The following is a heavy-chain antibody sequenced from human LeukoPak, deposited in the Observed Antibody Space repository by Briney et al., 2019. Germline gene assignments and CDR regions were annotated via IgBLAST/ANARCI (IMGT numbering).Heavy chain of an antibody. J-gene: IGHJ4*02. D-gene: IGHD3-16*01. Sequence: GGSLRLSCAASGFTFSSYSMNWVRQAPGKGLEWVSAISGSGGSTYYADSVKGRFTISRDNSKNTLYLQMNSLRAEDTAVYYCAKARDYVWGSSDYWGQGTLDTVSS. CDR3: AKARDYVWGSSDY. V-gene: IGHV3-23*01. CDR2: ISGSGGST. CDR1: GFTFSSYS.